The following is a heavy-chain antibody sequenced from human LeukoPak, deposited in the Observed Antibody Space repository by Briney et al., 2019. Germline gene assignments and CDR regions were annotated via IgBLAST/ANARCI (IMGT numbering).Heavy chain of an antibody. V-gene: IGHV3-23*01. J-gene: IGHJ4*02. Sequence: GGSLRISCAASGFTFCNYAMSWGRQAPGKGLEWVSGISGSGTSTYYADSVKGRFTISRDNSKNTLYLQMNSLRADDTAVYYCATPGQWPVYFDYWGQGTLVTVSS. CDR2: ISGSGTST. CDR3: ATPGQWPVYFDY. CDR1: GFTFCNYA. D-gene: IGHD6-19*01.